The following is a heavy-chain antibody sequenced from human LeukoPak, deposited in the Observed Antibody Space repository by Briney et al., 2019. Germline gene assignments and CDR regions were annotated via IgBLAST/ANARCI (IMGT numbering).Heavy chain of an antibody. Sequence: PRASVKVSCKASGYTFTSYGISWVRQAPGQVLEWMGWISAYNGNTNYAQKLQGRVTMTTDTSTSTAYMELRSLRSDDTAVYYCARDPEDYYDSSGYGPQDYWGQGTLVTVSS. CDR2: ISAYNGNT. V-gene: IGHV1-18*01. CDR3: ARDPEDYYDSSGYGPQDY. CDR1: GYTFTSYG. D-gene: IGHD3-22*01. J-gene: IGHJ4*02.